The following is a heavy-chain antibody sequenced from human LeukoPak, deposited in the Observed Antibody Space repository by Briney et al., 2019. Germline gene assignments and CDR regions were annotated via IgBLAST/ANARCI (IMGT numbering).Heavy chain of an antibody. J-gene: IGHJ4*02. CDR2: INAGNGNT. D-gene: IGHD7-27*01. CDR3: ARGMMHNWGYEGYYFDY. CDR1: GYTFTSYA. V-gene: IGHV1-3*03. Sequence: ASVKVSCKASGYTFTSYAMNWVRQAPGQRLEWMGWINAGNGNTKYSQEFQGRVTITRDTSASTAYMELSSLRSEDMAVYYCARGMMHNWGYEGYYFDYWGQGTLVTVSS.